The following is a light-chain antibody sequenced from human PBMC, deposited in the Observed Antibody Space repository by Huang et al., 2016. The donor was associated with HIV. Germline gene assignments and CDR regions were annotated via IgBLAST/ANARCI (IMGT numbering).Light chain of an antibody. CDR2: TLS. CDR1: QRLFHGDAGDIH. CDR3: MQRLQFPYT. Sequence: DIVMTQTHLFLFVIPGEPASISCNASQRLFHGDAGDIHLDWYVQRPGQSQHLLIYTLSFRASGVPDRFIGDGAVNDFTIKITREEAEVAGFYYYMQRLQFPYTFGQGTK. V-gene: IGKV2-40*01. J-gene: IGKJ2*01.